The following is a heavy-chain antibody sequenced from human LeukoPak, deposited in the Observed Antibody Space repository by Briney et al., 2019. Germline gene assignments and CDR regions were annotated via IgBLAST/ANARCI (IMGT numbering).Heavy chain of an antibody. V-gene: IGHV3-7*04. D-gene: IGHD2-15*01. CDR2: INQDGSEK. J-gene: IGHJ4*02. CDR1: GFSFSTHW. CDR3: ARVRGRWSLDY. Sequence: GGSLRLSCAASGFSFSTHWISWVRQAPGKGLEWVAIINQDGSEKYYVDSLKGRFTISRDDAKNSLYLQMNSLRAEDTAVYYCARVRGRWSLDYWGQGTLLTVST.